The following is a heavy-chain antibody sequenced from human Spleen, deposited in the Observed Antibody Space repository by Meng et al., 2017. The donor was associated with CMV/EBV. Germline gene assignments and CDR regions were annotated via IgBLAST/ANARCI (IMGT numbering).Heavy chain of an antibody. D-gene: IGHD6-6*01. Sequence: LTRALYGGSFSDYSWSWIRQPPGKGLEWIGEINHIGSNNYNPSLKSRVTMSLDTSKNQFSLKLRSVTAADTAVYYCVRGGIATRPNYWGQGTLVTVSS. V-gene: IGHV4-34*01. CDR3: VRGGIATRPNY. J-gene: IGHJ4*02. CDR2: INHIGSN. CDR1: GGSFSDYS.